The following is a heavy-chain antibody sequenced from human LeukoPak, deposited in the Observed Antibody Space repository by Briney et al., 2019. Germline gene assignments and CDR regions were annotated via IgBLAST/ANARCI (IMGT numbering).Heavy chain of an antibody. D-gene: IGHD6-19*01. V-gene: IGHV3-23*01. CDR1: GFTFSSYA. J-gene: IGHJ4*02. Sequence: GGSLRLSCAASGFTFSSYAMSWVRQAPGKGLEWVSALSGGGDSTYYVDSVKGRFTTSRDNSKNTLYLQMNSLGAEDTAVYYCAKGSSNGRPYYFDYWGQGALVTVSS. CDR3: AKGSSNGRPYYFDY. CDR2: LSGGGDST.